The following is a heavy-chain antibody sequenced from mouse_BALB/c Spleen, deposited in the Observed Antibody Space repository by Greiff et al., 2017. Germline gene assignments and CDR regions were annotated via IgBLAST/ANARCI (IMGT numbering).Heavy chain of an antibody. Sequence: QVQLQQSGAELMKPGASVKISCKATGYTFSSYWIEWVKQRPGHGLEWIGEILPGSGSTNYNEKFKGKATFTADTSSNTAYMQLSSLTSEDSAVYYCARRTGSTYWYFDVWGAGTTVTVSS. CDR1: GYTFSSYW. CDR2: ILPGSGST. J-gene: IGHJ1*01. V-gene: IGHV1-9*01. CDR3: ARRTGSTYWYFDV. D-gene: IGHD4-1*01.